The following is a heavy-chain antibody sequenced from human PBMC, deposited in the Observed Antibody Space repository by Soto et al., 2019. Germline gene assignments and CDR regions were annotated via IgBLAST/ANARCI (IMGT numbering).Heavy chain of an antibody. J-gene: IGHJ4*02. CDR3: TRVLAAAGGYYFDY. CDR2: IRSKANSYAT. D-gene: IGHD6-13*01. Sequence: GGSLRLSCAASGFTFSGSAMHWVRQASGKGLEWVGRIRSKANSYATAYAASVKGRFTISRDDSKNTAYLQMNSLKTEDTAVYYCTRVLAAAGGYYFDYWGQGTLVTVSS. CDR1: GFTFSGSA. V-gene: IGHV3-73*01.